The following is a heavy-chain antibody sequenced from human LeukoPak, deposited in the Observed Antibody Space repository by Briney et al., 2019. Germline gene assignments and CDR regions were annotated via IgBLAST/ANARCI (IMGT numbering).Heavy chain of an antibody. D-gene: IGHD4-17*01. CDR2: IIPIFGTA. V-gene: IGHV1-69*01. CDR1: GGTFSSYA. CDR3: ARGNLTTVTNDY. Sequence: SVKVSCKASGGTFSSYAISWVRQAPGQGLEWMGGIIPIFGTANYAQKFQGRVTITADESTSTAYMELGSLRSEDTAVYYCARGNLTTVTNDYWGQGTLVTVSS. J-gene: IGHJ4*02.